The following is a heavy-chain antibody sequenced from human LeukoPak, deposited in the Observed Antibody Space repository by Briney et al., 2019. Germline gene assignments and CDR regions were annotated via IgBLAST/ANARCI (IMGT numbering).Heavy chain of an antibody. V-gene: IGHV4-34*01. D-gene: IGHD5-18*01. CDR1: GGSFSGYY. CDR3: ARGNARYSYGFDY. J-gene: IGHJ4*02. Sequence: PSETLSLTCAVYGGSFSGYYWSWIRQPPGKGLEWIGEINHSGSTNYNPSLRSRVTISVDTSKNQFSLKLSSVTAADTAVYYCARGNARYSYGFDYWGQGTLVTVSS. CDR2: INHSGST.